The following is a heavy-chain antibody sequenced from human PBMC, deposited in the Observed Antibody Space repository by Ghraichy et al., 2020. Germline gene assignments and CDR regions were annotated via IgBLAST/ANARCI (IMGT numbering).Heavy chain of an antibody. V-gene: IGHV4-59*01. Sequence: GSLRLSCTVSGGSISSYYWSWIRQPPGKGLEWIGYIYYSGSTNYNPSLKSRVTISVDTSKNQFSLKLSSVTAADTAVYYCARNRKVKGGIDAFDIWGQGTMVTVSS. CDR3: ARNRKVKGGIDAFDI. D-gene: IGHD6-13*01. CDR1: GGSISSYY. J-gene: IGHJ3*02. CDR2: IYYSGST.